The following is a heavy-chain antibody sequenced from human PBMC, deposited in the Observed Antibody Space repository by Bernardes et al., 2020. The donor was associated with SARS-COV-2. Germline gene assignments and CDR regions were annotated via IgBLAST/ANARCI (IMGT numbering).Heavy chain of an antibody. CDR1: GFIFSNYG. Sequence: GGSLRLSCAASGFIFSNYGMSWVRQAPGKGLEWVAYFSNTGKTIYHADSVKGRFTISRDNAKNSLYLQMNSLRDEDMAVYYCARRADRGVAYNWFDLWGQGILVTVSS. D-gene: IGHD3-10*01. CDR2: FSNTGKTI. CDR3: ARRADRGVAYNWFDL. J-gene: IGHJ5*02. V-gene: IGHV3-48*02.